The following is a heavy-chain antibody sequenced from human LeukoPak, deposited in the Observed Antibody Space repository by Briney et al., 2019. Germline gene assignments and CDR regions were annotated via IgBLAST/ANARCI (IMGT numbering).Heavy chain of an antibody. Sequence: GGSLRLSCAASGFPFNNYAMNWVRRAPGKGLEWVAFVRHDGSIKYYSDSVKGRFTISRDNSKNTLYLQMNSLRAEDTAVYYCARASTYYSDSSYDYWGQGTLVTVSS. CDR2: VRHDGSIK. V-gene: IGHV3-30*02. CDR3: ARASTYYSDSSYDY. D-gene: IGHD3-22*01. J-gene: IGHJ4*02. CDR1: GFPFNNYA.